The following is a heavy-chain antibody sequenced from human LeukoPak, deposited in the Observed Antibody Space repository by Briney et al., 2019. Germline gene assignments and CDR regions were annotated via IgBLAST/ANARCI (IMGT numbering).Heavy chain of an antibody. J-gene: IGHJ3*02. Sequence: SETLSLTCTVSGGSVSSYYWSWIRRPPGRGLEWIAYLSHSGSSDSSPSLTSRVTTLVDTSKNQFSRKLTSVTAADTAVYYCARARYANAWYAFDIWGHGTMVTVSS. V-gene: IGHV4-59*02. CDR3: ARARYANAWYAFDI. CDR1: GGSVSSYY. CDR2: LSHSGSS. D-gene: IGHD2-2*01.